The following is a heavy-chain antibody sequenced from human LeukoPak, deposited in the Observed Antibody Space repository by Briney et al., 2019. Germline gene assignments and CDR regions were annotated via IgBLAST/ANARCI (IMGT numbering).Heavy chain of an antibody. V-gene: IGHV4-34*01. Sequence: SETLSLTCAVYGGSFSGYYWSWIRQPPGKGLEWIGEINHSGSTNYNPSLKSRVTISVDTSKNQFSLKLSSVTAADTAVYYCARHVRKRGIAVAGTPGWFDPWGQGTLVTVSS. CDR2: INHSGST. CDR1: GGSFSGYY. D-gene: IGHD6-19*01. J-gene: IGHJ5*02. CDR3: ARHVRKRGIAVAGTPGWFDP.